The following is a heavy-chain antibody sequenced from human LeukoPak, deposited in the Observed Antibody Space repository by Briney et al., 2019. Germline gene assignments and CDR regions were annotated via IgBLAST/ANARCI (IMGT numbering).Heavy chain of an antibody. CDR2: VQHTGSA. Sequence: KPSETLSLTCAVSGVPFSEYYWGWIRQSPGKGLEWIGEVQHTGSANYNPSLRSRVTISVDTSKKLFSLRVYSVTAAGTAVYYCARVPSRVFGVVTHPFDYWGQGTLVTVSS. CDR3: ARVPSRVFGVVTHPFDY. V-gene: IGHV4-34*01. CDR1: GVPFSEYY. D-gene: IGHD3-3*01. J-gene: IGHJ4*02.